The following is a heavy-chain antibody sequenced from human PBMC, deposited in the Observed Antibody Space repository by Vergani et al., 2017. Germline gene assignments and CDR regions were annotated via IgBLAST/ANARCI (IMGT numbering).Heavy chain of an antibody. Sequence: VQLLESGGGLVQPGGSLRLSCAASGFTFSSYGMHWVRQAPGKGLEWVAVISYDGSNKYYADSVKGRFTISRDNSKNTLYLQMNSLRAEDTAVYYCAIGFWSGYQIDPWGQGTLVTVSS. CDR3: AIGFWSGYQIDP. J-gene: IGHJ5*02. V-gene: IGHV3-30*03. D-gene: IGHD3-3*01. CDR2: ISYDGSNK. CDR1: GFTFSSYG.